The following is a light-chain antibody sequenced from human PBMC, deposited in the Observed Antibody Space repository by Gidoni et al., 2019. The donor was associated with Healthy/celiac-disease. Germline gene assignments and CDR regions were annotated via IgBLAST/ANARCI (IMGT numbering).Light chain of an antibody. J-gene: IGKJ5*01. CDR1: QGISNY. V-gene: IGKV1-33*01. CDR2: DAS. CDR3: QQYDNLPIT. Sequence: DIQMTQSPSSLSASVGDRVTITCQASQGISNYLNWYQQKPGKAPKLLIYDASNLEKGVPSRFSGSGSGTDFTFTISSLQPEDIATYYCQQYDNLPITFGQGTRLEIK.